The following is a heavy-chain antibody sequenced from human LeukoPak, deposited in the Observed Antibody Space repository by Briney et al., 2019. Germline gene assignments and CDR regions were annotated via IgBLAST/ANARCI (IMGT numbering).Heavy chain of an antibody. V-gene: IGHV3-21*01. CDR2: ISSSSSYI. CDR1: GFTFSSYS. J-gene: IGHJ6*02. Sequence: PGGSLRLSCAASGFTFSSYSMNWVRQAPGKGLEWVSSISSSSSYIYYADSVKGRFTISRDNAKNSLYLQMNSLRAEDTAVYYCARDENYSYGMDAWGQGTTVTVSS. CDR3: ARDENYSYGMDA.